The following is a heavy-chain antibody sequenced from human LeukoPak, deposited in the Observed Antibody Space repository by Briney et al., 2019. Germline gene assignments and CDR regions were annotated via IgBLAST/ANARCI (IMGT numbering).Heavy chain of an antibody. J-gene: IGHJ6*03. CDR2: ISSSSSYI. D-gene: IGHD3-22*01. CDR1: GFSLSSYS. Sequence: GGSLRLSCAASGFSLSSYSMNWVRQAPGKGLEWVSSISSSSSYIYYADSVKGRFTISRDNAKNSLYLQMNSLRAEDTAVYYCARNYYDSSGYYRNYYYMDVWGKGTTVTVSS. CDR3: ARNYYDSSGYYRNYYYMDV. V-gene: IGHV3-21*01.